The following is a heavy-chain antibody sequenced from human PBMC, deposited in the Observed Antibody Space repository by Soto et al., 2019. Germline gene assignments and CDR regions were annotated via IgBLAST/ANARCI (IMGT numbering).Heavy chain of an antibody. CDR2: IIPIFGTA. V-gene: IGHV1-69*01. Sequence: QVQLVQSGAEVKKPGSSVKVSCKASGGTFSSYAISWVRQAPGQGLEWMGGIIPIFGTANYAQKFQGRVTITADESTGTAYMELSSLRSEDTAVYYCARPYYYDSSESYYYGMDVWGQGTTVTVSS. CDR1: GGTFSSYA. CDR3: ARPYYYDSSESYYYGMDV. J-gene: IGHJ6*02. D-gene: IGHD3-22*01.